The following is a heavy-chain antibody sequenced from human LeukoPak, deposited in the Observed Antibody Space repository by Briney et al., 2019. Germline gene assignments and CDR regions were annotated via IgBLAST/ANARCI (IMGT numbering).Heavy chain of an antibody. D-gene: IGHD3-22*01. CDR3: ARGDPQGYYYDSSGYGVDY. J-gene: IGHJ4*02. CDR1: GFTFTSYG. Sequence: GSLRLSCAASGFTFTSYGISWVRQAPGQGLEWMGLISAYNGNTNYAQKLQGRVTMTTDTSTSTAYMELRSLRSDDMVVYYCARGDPQGYYYDSSGYGVDYWGQGTLVTVSS. V-gene: IGHV1-18*03. CDR2: ISAYNGNT.